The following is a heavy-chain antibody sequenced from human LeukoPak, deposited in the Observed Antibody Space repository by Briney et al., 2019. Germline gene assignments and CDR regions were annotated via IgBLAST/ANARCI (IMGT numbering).Heavy chain of an antibody. CDR1: GGTFSGYY. CDR3: ARGSHCSGGSCYSAYFDY. J-gene: IGHJ4*02. D-gene: IGHD2-15*01. CDR2: INHSGST. Sequence: SETLSLTCAVYGGTFSGYYWSWIRQPPGKGLEWIGEINHSGSTNYNPSLKSRVTISVDTSKNQFSLKLSSVTAADTAVYSCARGSHCSGGSCYSAYFDYWGQGTLVTVSS. V-gene: IGHV4-34*01.